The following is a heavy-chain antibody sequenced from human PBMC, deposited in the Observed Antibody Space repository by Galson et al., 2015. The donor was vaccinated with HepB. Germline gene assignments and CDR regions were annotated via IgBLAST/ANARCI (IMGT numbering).Heavy chain of an antibody. CDR2: ISKTGNT. CDR1: GLNFTSYA. V-gene: IGHV3-23*01. Sequence: SLRLSCATSGLNFTSYAMNWVRQAPGKGLEWVSTISKTGNTYYVDSVKGRCTISRDNFKETVYLNMDSLRAEDTAIYYCATDFPWYSTGWYQRIEFGMDVWGQGTTVIVSS. CDR3: ATDFPWYSTGWYQRIEFGMDV. D-gene: IGHD6-19*01. J-gene: IGHJ6*02.